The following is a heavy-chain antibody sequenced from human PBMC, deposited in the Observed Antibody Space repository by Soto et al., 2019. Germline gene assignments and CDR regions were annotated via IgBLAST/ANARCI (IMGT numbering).Heavy chain of an antibody. CDR3: ARGGVVVAATVYGMDV. D-gene: IGHD2-15*01. V-gene: IGHV1-69*12. CDR2: IIPIFGTA. CDR1: GGTFGSYA. J-gene: IGHJ6*02. Sequence: QVQLVQSGAEVKKPGSSVKVSCKASGGTFGSYAISWVRQAPGQGLEWMGGIIPIFGTANYAQKFQGRVTITADESTSTAYMELSSLRSEDTAVYYCARGGVVVAATVYGMDVWGQGTTVTVSS.